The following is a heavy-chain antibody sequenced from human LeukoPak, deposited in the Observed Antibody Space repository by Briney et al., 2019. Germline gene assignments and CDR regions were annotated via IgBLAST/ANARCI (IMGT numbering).Heavy chain of an antibody. Sequence: GGSLRLSCAASGFTFSSYEMNWVRQAPGKGLEWESYISGGGGTIYYADSVKGRFTISRDNAQNSLYLHMKSLRAEDTAVYYCATETENSNYDAFDIWGQGTKVTVSS. J-gene: IGHJ3*02. V-gene: IGHV3-48*03. CDR1: GFTFSSYE. CDR2: ISGGGGTI. CDR3: ATETENSNYDAFDI. D-gene: IGHD4-11*01.